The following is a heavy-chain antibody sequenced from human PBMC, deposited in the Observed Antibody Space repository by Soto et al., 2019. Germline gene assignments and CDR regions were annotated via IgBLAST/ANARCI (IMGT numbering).Heavy chain of an antibody. CDR1: GGSISSGEYY. CDR3: AIAPRRSIFVAYGMDV. J-gene: IGHJ6*02. V-gene: IGHV4-31*03. D-gene: IGHD3-3*02. CDR2: IYYSEST. Sequence: QVQLPESGPGLLKPSQPLSLTCNVSGGSISSGEYYWTWIRQHPGKALEGIGYIYYSESTYYNPSRKRRVTRAVDTSRSQLSLKLRSVRAADTAAYSCAIAPRRSIFVAYGMDVWGQGTTATVSS.